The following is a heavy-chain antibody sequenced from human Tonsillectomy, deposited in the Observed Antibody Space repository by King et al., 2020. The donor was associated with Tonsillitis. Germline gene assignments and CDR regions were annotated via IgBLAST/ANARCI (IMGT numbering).Heavy chain of an antibody. Sequence: VQLVESGGGVVQPGRSLRLSCAASGFTFSSYVIHWVRQAPGKGLEWVAVIWYDGSNKYYADSVKGRFTISRDNYKNTLYLQMNSLRAEDTAVYYCASTRIDYAAFDIWGQGTMVTVSS. D-gene: IGHD4-17*01. CDR2: IWYDGSNK. CDR1: GFTFSSYV. CDR3: ASTRIDYAAFDI. V-gene: IGHV3-33*01. J-gene: IGHJ3*02.